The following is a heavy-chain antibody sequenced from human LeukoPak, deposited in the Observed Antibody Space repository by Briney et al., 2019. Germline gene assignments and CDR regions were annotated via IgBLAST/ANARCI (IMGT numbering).Heavy chain of an antibody. D-gene: IGHD3-10*01. J-gene: IGHJ5*02. CDR3: ARDLRYGSGSYYWFDP. V-gene: IGHV4-59*01. Sequence: SETLSLTCTVSAGSISSYYWRWLRPPPGKGLEWIGYIYYSGSTNYNPSLKSRVTISVDTSKNQFSLKLSSVTAADTAVYYCARDLRYGSGSYYWFDPWGQGTLVTVSS. CDR1: AGSISSYY. CDR2: IYYSGST.